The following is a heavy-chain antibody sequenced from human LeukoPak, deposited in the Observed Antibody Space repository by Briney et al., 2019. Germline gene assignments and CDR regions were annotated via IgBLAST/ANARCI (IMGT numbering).Heavy chain of an antibody. CDR2: IIPIFGTA. J-gene: IGHJ4*02. Sequence: SVKVSCKASGGTFSSYAISWVRQAPGQGLEWMGGIIPIFGTANYAQKFQGRVTITADEPTSTAYMELSSLRSEDTAVYYCATLDLGRTKSFDYWGQGTLVTVSS. CDR1: GGTFSSYA. CDR3: ATLDLGRTKSFDY. D-gene: IGHD1-1*01. V-gene: IGHV1-69*01.